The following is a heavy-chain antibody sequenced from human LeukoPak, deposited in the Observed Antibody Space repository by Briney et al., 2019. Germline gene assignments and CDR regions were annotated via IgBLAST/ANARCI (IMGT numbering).Heavy chain of an antibody. CDR2: KSHDGSNA. CDR3: ARGRDGYNRHSDY. D-gene: IGHD5-24*01. V-gene: IGHV3-30*04. Sequence: GWSLRLSCAASGFTDSSYVMHWVRQAQGKGLEWVASKSHDGSNAYFADSVRGRFSISSDNSKNTLYVQMNSLRVEDTAVYYCARGRDGYNRHSDYWGQGTLVTVSS. CDR1: GFTDSSYV. J-gene: IGHJ4*02.